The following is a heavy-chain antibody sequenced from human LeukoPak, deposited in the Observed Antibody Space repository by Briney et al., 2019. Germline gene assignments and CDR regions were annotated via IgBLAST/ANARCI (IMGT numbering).Heavy chain of an antibody. CDR2: INPSGGST. V-gene: IGHV1-46*03. J-gene: IGHJ4*02. D-gene: IGHD1-26*01. CDR3: SRTSWDLRQDYTVSNYYDH. CDR1: GYTFTSYY. Sequence: GASVKVSCKASGYTFTSYYMHWVRQAPGQGLEWMGIINPSGGSTSYAQKFQGRVTMTRDMSTSTVYMELSSLRSEDTAVYYCSRTSWDLRQDYTVSNYYDHWGQGTQVIVSS.